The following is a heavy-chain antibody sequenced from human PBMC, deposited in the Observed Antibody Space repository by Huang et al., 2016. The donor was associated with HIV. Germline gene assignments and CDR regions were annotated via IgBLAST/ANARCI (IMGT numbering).Heavy chain of an antibody. Sequence: EVQLVQSGAEVKKPGESLKISCKGSVYSFTSYWIGWVRQMPGKGLEWLGIIYPGASDNRDSPSFQGQGPISADKSISTAYLQWSSRKASDTAMYYCARLNAPYCTNGVCLYSSSWYASLLGYYFDYWGQGTLVTVSS. V-gene: IGHV5-51*01. CDR2: IYPGASDN. D-gene: IGHD2-8*01. J-gene: IGHJ4*02. CDR3: ARLNAPYCTNGVCLYSSSWYASLLGYYFDY. CDR1: VYSFTSYW.